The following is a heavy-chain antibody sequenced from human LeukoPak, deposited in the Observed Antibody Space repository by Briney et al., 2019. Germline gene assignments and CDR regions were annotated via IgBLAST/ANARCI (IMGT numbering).Heavy chain of an antibody. CDR2: MYSDDSA. V-gene: IGHV3-53*01. D-gene: IGHD2-21*02. CDR1: GFSVSSNY. Sequence: PGGSLRLSCAVSGFSVSSNYMTWVRQAPGKGLEWVSLMYSDDSAWYVDSVKGRFTISRDNSQNTLYLQLNNLRVEDTAVYYCARALCGEDCHRGNYWGQGALVTVSS. J-gene: IGHJ4*02. CDR3: ARALCGEDCHRGNY.